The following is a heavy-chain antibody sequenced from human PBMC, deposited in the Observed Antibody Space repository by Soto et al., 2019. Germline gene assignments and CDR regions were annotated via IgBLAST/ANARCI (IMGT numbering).Heavy chain of an antibody. V-gene: IGHV2-5*02. CDR3: AHRRYKSNDLDCFDS. CDR1: GFSLRNTEES. Sequence: QITLKESGPTLVKATQTLTLTCSFSGFSLRNTEESVSWIRQPPGKALEWLGIIYWDDEKRYSPSVKSRLTITKDTSINHVVLMMTNLDPMDTGTYYCAHRRYKSNDLDCFDSWGQGTLVTVSS. D-gene: IGHD1-1*01. CDR2: IYWDDEK. J-gene: IGHJ5*01.